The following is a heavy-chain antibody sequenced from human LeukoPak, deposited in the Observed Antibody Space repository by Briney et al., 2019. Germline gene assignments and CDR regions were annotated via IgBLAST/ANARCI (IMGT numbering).Heavy chain of an antibody. CDR2: ISSSSSYI. V-gene: IGHV3-21*01. J-gene: IGHJ4*02. CDR1: GFTFSSYS. Sequence: GGSLRLSCAASGFTFSSYSMNWVRQASGKGLEGVSSISSSSSYIYYADSVKGRFTISRDNAKNSLYLQMNSLRAEDTAVYYCARLDCSSTSCYNGEDYWGQGTLVTVSS. D-gene: IGHD2-2*02. CDR3: ARLDCSSTSCYNGEDY.